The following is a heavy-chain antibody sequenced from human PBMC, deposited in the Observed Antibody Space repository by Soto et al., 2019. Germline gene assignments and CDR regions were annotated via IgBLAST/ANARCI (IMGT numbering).Heavy chain of an antibody. Sequence: EVQLVESGGGLVQPGRSLRLSCAASGFMFDNYAMHWVRQAPGKGLEWVSGISWNSGTIGYADSVKGRFTISRDNAKNSLYLQRNSLRAEDTALYYCAKSAGGTANGMDVWGQGTTVTVSS. CDR3: AKSAGGTANGMDV. D-gene: IGHD2-21*02. CDR2: ISWNSGTI. J-gene: IGHJ6*02. V-gene: IGHV3-9*01. CDR1: GFMFDNYA.